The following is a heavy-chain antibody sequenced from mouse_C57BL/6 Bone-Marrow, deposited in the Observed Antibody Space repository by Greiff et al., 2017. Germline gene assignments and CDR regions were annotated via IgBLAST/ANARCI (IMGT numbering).Heavy chain of an antibody. CDR3: AGRRFFGY. CDR2: IYPGSGST. Sequence: QVQLQQSGAELMKPGASVKLSCKASGYTFTSYWITWVKQRPGQGLEWIGAIYPGSGSTNYNEKFKSKATLTVDTSSRTAYMELSSLTSEDSAVSYCAGRRFFGYWGQGTTLTVSS. V-gene: IGHV1-55*01. J-gene: IGHJ2*01. CDR1: GYTFTSYW.